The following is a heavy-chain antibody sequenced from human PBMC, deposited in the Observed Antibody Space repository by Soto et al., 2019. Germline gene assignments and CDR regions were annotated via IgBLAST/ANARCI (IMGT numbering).Heavy chain of an antibody. CDR2: ITPIFGTS. J-gene: IGHJ6*02. Sequence: QVQLVQSGAEVKKPGSSVKVSCKASGGTFSSYTISWVRQAPGQGPEWMGGITPIFGTSNYAQKFQGRVTITADESTSTAYMELSSLRSEDTGVYYCAKSFVVVVAATHHYFGMDVWGQGTTVTVSS. V-gene: IGHV1-69*01. CDR3: AKSFVVVVAATHHYFGMDV. D-gene: IGHD2-15*01. CDR1: GGTFSSYT.